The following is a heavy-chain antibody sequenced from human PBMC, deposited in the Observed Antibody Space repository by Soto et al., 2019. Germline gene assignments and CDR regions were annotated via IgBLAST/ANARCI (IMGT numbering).Heavy chain of an antibody. D-gene: IGHD5-12*01. Sequence: QVQLVESGGGVVQPGRSLRLSCAASGFTFSSYAMHWVRQAPGEGLEWVAVISYDGSNKYYADSVKGRFTISRDNSKNTLYLQMSSLRAEDTAVYYCARVAVEMATIHVFDYWGQGTLVTVSS. CDR2: ISYDGSNK. J-gene: IGHJ4*02. V-gene: IGHV3-30-3*01. CDR1: GFTFSSYA. CDR3: ARVAVEMATIHVFDY.